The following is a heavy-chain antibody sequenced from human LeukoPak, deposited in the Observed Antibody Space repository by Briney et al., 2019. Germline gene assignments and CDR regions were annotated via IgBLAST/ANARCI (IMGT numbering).Heavy chain of an antibody. D-gene: IGHD6-13*01. CDR1: GFTFSSYA. Sequence: PGGSLRLSCAASGFTFSSYAMNWVRQAPGKGLEWVSSISGGSNNINYAGSVKGRFTTSRDNSQNTLYLQMNSLRADDTAVYYCAKDRTSWYYPFDYWGQGTLVTVSS. J-gene: IGHJ4*02. V-gene: IGHV3-23*01. CDR2: ISGGSNNI. CDR3: AKDRTSWYYPFDY.